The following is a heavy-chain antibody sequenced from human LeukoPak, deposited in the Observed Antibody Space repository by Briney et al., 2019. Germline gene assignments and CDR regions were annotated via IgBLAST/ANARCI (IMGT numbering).Heavy chain of an antibody. CDR2: ISGNSVST. D-gene: IGHD3-10*01. Sequence: GGSLRLSCAASGFTFSSHAMNWVRQAPGKGLDWVSTISGNSVSTWYAESVKGRFTISRDNSKNTLYLQMNSLRAEDTAMYYCAKDGGSGYMDVWGKGTTVTISS. CDR3: AKDGGSGYMDV. CDR1: GFTFSSHA. V-gene: IGHV3-23*01. J-gene: IGHJ6*03.